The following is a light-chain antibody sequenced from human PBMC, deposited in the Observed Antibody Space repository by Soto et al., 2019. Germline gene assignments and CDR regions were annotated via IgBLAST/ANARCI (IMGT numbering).Light chain of an antibody. V-gene: IGLV1-40*01. J-gene: IGLJ3*02. CDR2: VNS. Sequence: QSVLTQPPSVSGAPGQRVTISCTGTSSNIGAGFDVHWYQQLPGAAPKLLIYVNSNRPSGVPDRFSGSKSDTSASLAITGLQSEDEADYFCLSYENSGWVFGGGTKVTVL. CDR1: SSNIGAGFD. CDR3: LSYENSGWV.